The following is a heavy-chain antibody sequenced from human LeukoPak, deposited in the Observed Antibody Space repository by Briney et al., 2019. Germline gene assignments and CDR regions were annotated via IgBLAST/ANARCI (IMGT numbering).Heavy chain of an antibody. Sequence: SETLSLTCTVSGGSISSSSYYWGWIRQPPGKGLEWIGSIYYSGSTYYNPSLKSRVTISVDTSKNQFSLKLSSVTAADTAVYYCAREFYCSGGSCYSGYFDLWGRGTLVTVSS. CDR3: AREFYCSGGSCYSGYFDL. J-gene: IGHJ2*01. V-gene: IGHV4-39*07. D-gene: IGHD2-15*01. CDR1: GGSISSSSYY. CDR2: IYYSGST.